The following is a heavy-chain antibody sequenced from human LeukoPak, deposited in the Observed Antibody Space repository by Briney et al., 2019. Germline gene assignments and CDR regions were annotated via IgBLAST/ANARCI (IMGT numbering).Heavy chain of an antibody. Sequence: ASVKVSCKAADYTFTSYGISWVRQAPGQGLEWVGWVNTNNGDTNYAQKIQGRVTMTTDTSTTTAYMELRNLRSDDTAVYFCVRLRAAPAFCDHWGQGTLVTVSS. CDR2: VNTNNGDT. CDR3: VRLRAAPAFCDH. V-gene: IGHV1-18*01. D-gene: IGHD6-25*01. J-gene: IGHJ4*02. CDR1: DYTFTSYG.